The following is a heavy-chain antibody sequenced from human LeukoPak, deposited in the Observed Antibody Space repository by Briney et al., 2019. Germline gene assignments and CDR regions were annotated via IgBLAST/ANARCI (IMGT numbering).Heavy chain of an antibody. V-gene: IGHV3-74*01. CDR2: INSDGSSI. Sequence: GGSLRLSCAASGLTFSSYWMHWVRQGPGKGLVWVSRINSDGSSISYAASVKGRFTISRDNAKNTLYLQMNSLRAEDTAVYYCAGEPGSHAGAVPAYWGQGTLVTVSS. CDR1: GLTFSSYW. J-gene: IGHJ4*02. CDR3: AGEPGSHAGAVPAY. D-gene: IGHD1-26*01.